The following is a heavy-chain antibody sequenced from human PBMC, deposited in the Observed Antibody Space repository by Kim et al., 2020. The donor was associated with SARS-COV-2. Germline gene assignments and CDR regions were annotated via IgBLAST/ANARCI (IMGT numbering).Heavy chain of an antibody. J-gene: IGHJ4*02. V-gene: IGHV3-30*01. CDR3: ARDRGGSGNYLDF. Sequence: YAADSVKGRFTISRDDSKYTLYLQMNNLRAEETALYYCARDRGGSGNYLDFWGQGTQVTPSS. D-gene: IGHD3-10*01.